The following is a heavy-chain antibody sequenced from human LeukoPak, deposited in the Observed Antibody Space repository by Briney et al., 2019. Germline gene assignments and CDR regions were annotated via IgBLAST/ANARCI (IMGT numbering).Heavy chain of an antibody. CDR3: AREASYYDFWSGYPDVDYYYYMDV. D-gene: IGHD3-3*01. CDR1: GFTFSRYT. Sequence: GGSLRLSCAGSGFTFSRYTFNWVRQAPGRGLEWVSAISGDSKYIYYTDSVKGRFTISRDNAKNSLYLQMNSLRAEDTAVYYCAREASYYDFWSGYPDVDYYYYMDVWGKGTTVTVSS. J-gene: IGHJ6*03. V-gene: IGHV3-21*01. CDR2: ISGDSKYI.